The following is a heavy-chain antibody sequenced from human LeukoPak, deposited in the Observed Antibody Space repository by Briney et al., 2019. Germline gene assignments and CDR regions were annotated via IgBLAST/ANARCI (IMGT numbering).Heavy chain of an antibody. J-gene: IGHJ4*02. CDR2: IYYSGST. D-gene: IGHD3-3*01. V-gene: IGHV4-30-4*08. Sequence: PSETMSLTCTVSGGSISSGDYYWSWIRQPPGKGLEWIGYIYYSGSTYYNPSLKSRVTISVDTSKNQSSLKLSSVTAADTAVYYCARGGHLDDFWSGYYFYWGQGTLVTVSS. CDR3: ARGGHLDDFWSGYYFY. CDR1: GGSISSGDYY.